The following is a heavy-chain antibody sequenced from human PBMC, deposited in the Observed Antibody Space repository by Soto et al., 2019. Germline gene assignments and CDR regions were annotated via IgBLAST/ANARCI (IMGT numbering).Heavy chain of an antibody. J-gene: IGHJ3*02. CDR1: GGSISSGDYY. Sequence: SETLSLTCTVSGGSISSGDYYWSWIRQPPGKGLEWIGYIYYSGSTYYNPSLKSRVTISVDTSKNQFSLKLSSVTAADTAVYYCASGYYYDSSGPRLGAFDIWGQGTMVTVSS. V-gene: IGHV4-30-4*01. CDR3: ASGYYYDSSGPRLGAFDI. D-gene: IGHD3-22*01. CDR2: IYYSGST.